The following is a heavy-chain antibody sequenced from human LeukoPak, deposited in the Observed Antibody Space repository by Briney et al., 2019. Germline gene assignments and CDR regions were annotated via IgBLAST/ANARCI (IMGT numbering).Heavy chain of an antibody. CDR2: ISFDGKIE. J-gene: IGHJ4*01. D-gene: IGHD4-17*01. Sequence: GGSLRLSCRGSGFTFSDYGIHWVRQVPGKGLKWVAVISFDGKIETYADSVKGRFTISKDFSTNTLYLDMNTVRPDDTAVYYCALYGAYFAFWGHGTLVTVSS. CDR3: ALYGAYFAF. CDR1: GFTFSDYG. V-gene: IGHV3-30*03.